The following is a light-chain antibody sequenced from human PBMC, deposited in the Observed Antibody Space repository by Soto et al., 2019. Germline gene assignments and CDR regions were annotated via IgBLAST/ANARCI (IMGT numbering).Light chain of an antibody. CDR2: EVS. V-gene: IGLV2-14*01. J-gene: IGLJ1*01. CDR3: SLYTSSSSYV. CDR1: SSDVGAYNH. Sequence: QSALTQPASVSGSPGQSITISCTGTSSDVGAYNHVSWYQEHPGKAPKLMIYEVSNRPSGVSNRFSGSKSGNTASLTISGLQAEDAADYYCSLYTSSSSYVFGTGTKLTVL.